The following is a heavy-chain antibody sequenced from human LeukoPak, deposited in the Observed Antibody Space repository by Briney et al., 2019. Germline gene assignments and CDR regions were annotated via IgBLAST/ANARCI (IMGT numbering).Heavy chain of an antibody. Sequence: ASVKVSCKASGYTFTSYYIHWVRPAPGQRLEWMGVINPSGGSPSYAQKFQGRVTVTRDTSTSTIYMELSSLRSEDTAVYYCARKSVANPFDYWGQGTLVTVSS. CDR1: GYTFTSYY. J-gene: IGHJ4*02. CDR2: INPSGGSP. V-gene: IGHV1-46*01. D-gene: IGHD6-6*01. CDR3: ARKSVANPFDY.